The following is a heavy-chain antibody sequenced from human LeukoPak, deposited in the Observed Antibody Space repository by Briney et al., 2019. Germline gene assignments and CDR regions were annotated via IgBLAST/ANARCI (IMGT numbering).Heavy chain of an antibody. Sequence: QTGGSLRLSCAASGFTFYDYAMHWVRQAPGKGLDWVSVISWSSGSIVYADSVKRRFTISRDNAKNSLYLQMNSLRAEDTALYYCAKGTLFGYWGQGTLVTVSS. CDR1: GFTFYDYA. CDR2: ISWSSGSI. CDR3: AKGTLFGY. V-gene: IGHV3-9*01. J-gene: IGHJ4*02.